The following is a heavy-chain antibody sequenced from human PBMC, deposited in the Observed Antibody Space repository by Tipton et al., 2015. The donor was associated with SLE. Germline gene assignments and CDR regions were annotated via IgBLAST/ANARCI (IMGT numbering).Heavy chain of an antibody. CDR2: IYPGDSDT. V-gene: IGHV5-51*01. Sequence: QLVQSGAEVKKPGESLKISCKGSGYTFISYWIGWVRQMPGKGLEWMGIIYPGDSDTRYGPSFQGQVTISADKSITTAYLQWSSLKASDTAMYYCARLGSSSWYRDYFDYWGQGTLVTVSS. CDR3: ARLGSSSWYRDYFDY. CDR1: GYTFISYW. D-gene: IGHD6-13*01. J-gene: IGHJ4*02.